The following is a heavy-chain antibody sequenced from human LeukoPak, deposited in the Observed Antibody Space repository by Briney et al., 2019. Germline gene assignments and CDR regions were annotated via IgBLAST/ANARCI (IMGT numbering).Heavy chain of an antibody. Sequence: ASVKVSCKASGYTLTELSMHWVRQAPGKGLEWMGGFDPEDGETIYAQKFQGRVTMTEDTSTGTAYMELSSLRSEDTAVYYCATNRLTVFGVVAGFDPWGQGTLVTVSS. J-gene: IGHJ5*02. CDR2: FDPEDGET. V-gene: IGHV1-24*01. CDR1: GYTLTELS. CDR3: ATNRLTVFGVVAGFDP. D-gene: IGHD3-3*01.